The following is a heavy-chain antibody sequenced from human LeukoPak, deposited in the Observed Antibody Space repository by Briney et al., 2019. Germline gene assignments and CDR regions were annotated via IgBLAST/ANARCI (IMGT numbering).Heavy chain of an antibody. CDR3: AREASSTWYAMFDF. CDR1: GGTFSTNA. J-gene: IGHJ4*02. V-gene: IGHV1-69*13. Sequence: RASVKVSCKASGGTFSTNAISWVRQAPGQGLEWMATIIPIFGAANYAPKFQGRVSITADESTSTAYMELSSLRPDDTAVYYCAREASSTWYAMFDFWGQGTLVTVSP. D-gene: IGHD6-13*01. CDR2: IIPIFGAA.